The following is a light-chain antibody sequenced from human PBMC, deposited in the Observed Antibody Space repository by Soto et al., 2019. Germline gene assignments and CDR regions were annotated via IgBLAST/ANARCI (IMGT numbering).Light chain of an antibody. CDR2: TTS. Sequence: DIQMTPTPSSLSASVGDRVTITYRASQSISTYLNWYQQKPGIAPNLLIYTTSNLQPGVPSRFSGSGSGTDFTLAISSLHPEDFATYYGQQSFAAPRTFGQGTKG. CDR3: QQSFAAPRT. J-gene: IGKJ1*01. CDR1: QSISTY. V-gene: IGKV1-39*01.